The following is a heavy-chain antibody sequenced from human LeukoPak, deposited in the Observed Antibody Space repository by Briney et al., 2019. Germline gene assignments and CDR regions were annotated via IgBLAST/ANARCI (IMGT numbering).Heavy chain of an antibody. V-gene: IGHV4-31*03. CDR2: IYYSGST. J-gene: IGHJ3*01. D-gene: IGHD3-22*01. Sequence: SETLSLTCTVSGGSISSGGYYWSWIRQHPGKGLEWIGYIYYSGSTYYNPSLKSRVTISVDTSKNQFSLKLSSVTAADTALYYCARELRYDNSDSGAFWGQGTVVTVSS. CDR1: GGSISSGGYY. CDR3: ARELRYDNSDSGAF.